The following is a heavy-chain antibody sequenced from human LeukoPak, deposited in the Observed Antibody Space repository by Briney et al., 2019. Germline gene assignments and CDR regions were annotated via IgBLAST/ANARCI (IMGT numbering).Heavy chain of an antibody. CDR1: GLTVSNYW. CDR3: ATPTAGTWHFDY. CDR2: IKQDGSEK. V-gene: IGHV3-7*01. D-gene: IGHD6-13*01. J-gene: IGHJ4*02. Sequence: GGSLRLSCAASGLTVSNYWMSWVRQAPGKGLEWVANIKQDGSEKYFVDSVKGRFTISRDNAKNSVYLQMNSLRAEDTAVYYCATPTAGTWHFDYWGQGTLVTVSS.